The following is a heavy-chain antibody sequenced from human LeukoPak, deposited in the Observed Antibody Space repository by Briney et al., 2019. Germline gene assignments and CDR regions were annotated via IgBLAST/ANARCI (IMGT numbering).Heavy chain of an antibody. CDR1: GFTFSSYE. CDR2: ISSSGSTI. CDR3: ARGGTLEYFQH. V-gene: IGHV3-48*03. Sequence: GGSLRLSCAASGFTFSSYEMNWVRQAPGKGLKWVSYISSSGSTIYYADSVKGRFTISRDNAKNSLYLQMNSLRAEDTAVYYCARGGTLEYFQHWGQGTLVTVSS. J-gene: IGHJ1*01.